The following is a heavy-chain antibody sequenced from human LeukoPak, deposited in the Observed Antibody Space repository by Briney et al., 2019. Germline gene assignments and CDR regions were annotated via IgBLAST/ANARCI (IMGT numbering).Heavy chain of an antibody. CDR1: GGSISSGSYY. CDR2: IYTSGST. J-gene: IGHJ4*02. Sequence: SQTLSLTCTVSGGSISSGSYYWSWIRQPAGKGLEWIGRIYTSGSTNYNPSLKSRVTISVDTSKNQFSLKLSPVTAADTAVYYCARSGYYYDSSGYYYNYFDYWGQGTLVTVSS. D-gene: IGHD3-22*01. V-gene: IGHV4-61*02. CDR3: ARSGYYYDSSGYYYNYFDY.